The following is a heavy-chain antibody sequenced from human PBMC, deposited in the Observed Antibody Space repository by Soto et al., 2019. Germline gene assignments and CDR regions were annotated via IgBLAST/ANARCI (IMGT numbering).Heavy chain of an antibody. CDR3: APDGDVNNGFGKDL. J-gene: IGHJ4*02. D-gene: IGHD3-16*01. CDR1: GFTFSNYG. CDR2: IWYDGGNK. V-gene: IGHV3-33*01. Sequence: QVQLVESGGGVVQPGRSLRLSCAASGFTFSNYGMHWVRQAPGKGLEWVAFIWYDGGNKYYAESVKGRFTISRDNSKNNVYLQMYSLRGGDTVWFYCAPDGDVNNGFGKDLWGQGNLVNLPS.